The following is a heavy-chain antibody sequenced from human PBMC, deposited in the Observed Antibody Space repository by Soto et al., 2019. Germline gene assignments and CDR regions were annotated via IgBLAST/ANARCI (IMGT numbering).Heavy chain of an antibody. D-gene: IGHD3-16*02. Sequence: GASVKVSCKASGYTFTSYDINWVRQATGQGLEWMGWMNPNSGNTGYAQKFQGRVTMTRNTSISTAYMELSSLRSEDTAVYYCARRSLTFGGVIVITIFDYWGQGTLVTVSS. J-gene: IGHJ4*02. V-gene: IGHV1-8*01. CDR2: MNPNSGNT. CDR3: ARRSLTFGGVIVITIFDY. CDR1: GYTFTSYD.